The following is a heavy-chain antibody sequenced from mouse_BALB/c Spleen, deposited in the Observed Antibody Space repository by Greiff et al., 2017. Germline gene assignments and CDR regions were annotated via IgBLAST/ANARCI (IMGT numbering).Heavy chain of an antibody. Sequence: QVQLQQSGAELAKPGASVKMSCKASGYTFTSYWMHWVKQRPGQGLEWIGYINPSTGYTEYNQKFKDKATLTADKSSSTAYKQLSSLTSEDSAVYYCARKAMDYWGQGTSVTVSS. CDR1: GYTFTSYW. CDR3: ARKAMDY. V-gene: IGHV1-7*01. J-gene: IGHJ4*01. CDR2: INPSTGYT.